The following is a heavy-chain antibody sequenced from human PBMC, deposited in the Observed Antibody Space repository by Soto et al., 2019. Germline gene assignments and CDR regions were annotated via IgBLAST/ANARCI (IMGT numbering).Heavy chain of an antibody. V-gene: IGHV4-34*01. CDR1: GGSFSGYY. Sequence: PSETLSLTCAVYGGSFSGYYWTRIRQPPGKGLEWIGEITHSGSTNYNPSLKSRVTISVDTSKNQFSLNLNSVTAADAAVYYCARSSVRGWSYWGQGTLVTVPS. CDR3: ARSSVRGWSY. CDR2: ITHSGST. D-gene: IGHD3-10*02. J-gene: IGHJ4*02.